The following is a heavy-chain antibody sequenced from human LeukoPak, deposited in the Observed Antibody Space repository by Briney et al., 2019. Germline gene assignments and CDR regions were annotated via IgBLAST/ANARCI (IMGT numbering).Heavy chain of an antibody. J-gene: IGHJ2*01. D-gene: IGHD3-10*01. Sequence: ASVKVSCKASGYTFTSYYMHWVRQAPGKGLEWMGGFDPEDGETIYVQKFQGRVTMTEDTSTDTAYMELSSLRSEDTAVYYCATLWRYFDLWGRGTLVTVSS. CDR2: FDPEDGET. V-gene: IGHV1-24*01. CDR1: GYTFTSYY. CDR3: ATLWRYFDL.